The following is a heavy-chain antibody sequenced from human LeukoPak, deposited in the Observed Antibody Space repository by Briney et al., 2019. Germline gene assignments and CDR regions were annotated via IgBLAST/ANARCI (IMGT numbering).Heavy chain of an antibody. CDR3: ARHGDYDVLTGYGGYFDY. V-gene: IGHV4-39*01. CDR1: GGSISSSSYY. D-gene: IGHD3-9*01. J-gene: IGHJ4*02. CDR2: IYYSGST. Sequence: SETLSLTCTVSGGSISSSSYYWGWIRQPPGKGLEWIGSIYYSGSTYYNPSLKSRVTISVDTSKNQFSLKLSSVTAADTAVYYCARHGDYDVLTGYGGYFDYWGQGTLVTVSS.